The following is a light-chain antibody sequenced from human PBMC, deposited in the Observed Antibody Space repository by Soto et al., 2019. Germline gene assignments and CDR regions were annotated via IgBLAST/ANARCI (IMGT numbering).Light chain of an antibody. Sequence: IVLTQSPATLSLSPGERATLSCKASQRISNSLGWFQQKPGQAPRLLIHDASNRATGIPARFTGSGSGSDLTLTLSSLEPEDVGVYYCRQRYNWPLTFGGGTKVEIK. J-gene: IGKJ4*01. CDR3: RQRYNWPLT. CDR2: DAS. CDR1: QRISNS. V-gene: IGKV3-11*01.